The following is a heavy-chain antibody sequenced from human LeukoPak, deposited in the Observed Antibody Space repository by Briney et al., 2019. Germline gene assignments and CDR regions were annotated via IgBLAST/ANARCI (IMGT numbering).Heavy chain of an antibody. CDR1: GFTFSSYS. D-gene: IGHD6-19*01. CDR3: ARGMYSSGCYNFDY. Sequence: GGSLRLSCAASGFTFSSYSMNWVRQAPGKGLEWVSYITYSSSTIYYADSVKGRFTISRDNGKNSLYLQMNSLREEDTAVYYCARGMYSSGCYNFDYWGQGALVTVSS. CDR2: ITYSSSTI. V-gene: IGHV3-48*02. J-gene: IGHJ4*02.